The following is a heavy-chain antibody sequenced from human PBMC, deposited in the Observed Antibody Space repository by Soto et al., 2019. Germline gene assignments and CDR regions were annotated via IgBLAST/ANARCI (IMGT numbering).Heavy chain of an antibody. CDR1: GFTFSNYA. CDR2: ISGSGGST. V-gene: IGHV3-23*01. Sequence: GGSLRLSCEASGFTFSNYAMSWVRQAPGKGLEWVSAISGSGGSTYYADSVKGRFTISRDNSKNTLYLQMNSLRAEDTAVYYCAKEEQLVRGYNFDYWGQGTLVTVSS. D-gene: IGHD6-6*01. CDR3: AKEEQLVRGYNFDY. J-gene: IGHJ4*02.